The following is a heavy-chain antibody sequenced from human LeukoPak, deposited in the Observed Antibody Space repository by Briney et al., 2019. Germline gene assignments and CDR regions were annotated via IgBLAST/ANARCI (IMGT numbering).Heavy chain of an antibody. CDR3: ARSPTYYDILTGYSDFDY. J-gene: IGHJ4*02. Sequence: ASVKVSCKASGYTFTSYGISWVRQAPGQGLEWMGWISAYNGNTNYAQKLQGRVTMTTDTSTSTAYMELRSLRSDDTAVYYCARSPTYYDILTGYSDFDYWGQGTLVTVSS. CDR1: GYTFTSYG. V-gene: IGHV1-18*01. CDR2: ISAYNGNT. D-gene: IGHD3-9*01.